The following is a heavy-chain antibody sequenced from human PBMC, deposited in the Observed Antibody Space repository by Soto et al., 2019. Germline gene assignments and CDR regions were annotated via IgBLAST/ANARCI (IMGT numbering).Heavy chain of an antibody. CDR3: ATGVIWIGYFTVDS. V-gene: IGHV1-69*13. CDR2: FIPVYRTL. Sequence: SVKVSCKASGGSFGKSAINWVRQTPGQGLEWLGGFIPVYRTLNYAQKFQGRVTIIADESTGTAYMTLSSLASDDTAVYYCATGVIWIGYFTVDSWGQGTRVTVSS. D-gene: IGHD3-3*01. CDR1: GGSFGKSA. J-gene: IGHJ4*02.